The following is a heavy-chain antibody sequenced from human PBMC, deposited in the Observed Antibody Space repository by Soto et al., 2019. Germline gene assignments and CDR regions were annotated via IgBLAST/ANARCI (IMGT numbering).Heavy chain of an antibody. CDR3: ARGPRGYGYYYYYGMDV. Sequence: GSLRLSCSASGFTFSSYAMHWVRQAPGKGLEYVSAISSNGGSTYYADSVKGRFTISRDNSKNTLYLQMSSLRAEDTAVYYCARGPRGYGYYYYYGMDVWGQGTTVTVSS. J-gene: IGHJ6*02. D-gene: IGHD5-12*01. CDR2: ISSNGGST. CDR1: GFTFSSYA. V-gene: IGHV3-64D*08.